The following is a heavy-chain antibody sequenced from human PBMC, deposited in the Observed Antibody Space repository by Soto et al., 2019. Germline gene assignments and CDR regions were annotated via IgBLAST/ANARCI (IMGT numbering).Heavy chain of an antibody. V-gene: IGHV3-30*03. Sequence: HPGVSLRLSCAASGFTFSSYGMHWVRQAPGKGLEWVAVISYDGSNKYYADSVKGRFTISRDNSKNTLYLQMNSLRAEDTAVYYCATFPYYYASSGYYMDPRPADYWGQGTLVTVSS. D-gene: IGHD3-22*01. CDR2: ISYDGSNK. CDR3: ATFPYYYASSGYYMDPRPADY. CDR1: GFTFSSYG. J-gene: IGHJ4*02.